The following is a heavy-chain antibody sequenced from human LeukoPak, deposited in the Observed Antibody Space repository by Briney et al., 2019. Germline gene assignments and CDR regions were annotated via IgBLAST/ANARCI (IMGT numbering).Heavy chain of an antibody. Sequence: SETLSPTCTVSGGSISSGGYYWSWIRQHPGKGLEGIGYIYYSGSTYYNPSLKSRVTISVDTSKNQFSLKLNSVTAADTAVYYCARGGYYFYYAMDVWGQGTTVTVSS. CDR1: GGSISSGGYY. J-gene: IGHJ6*02. CDR3: ARGGYYFYYAMDV. V-gene: IGHV4-31*03. CDR2: IYYSGST.